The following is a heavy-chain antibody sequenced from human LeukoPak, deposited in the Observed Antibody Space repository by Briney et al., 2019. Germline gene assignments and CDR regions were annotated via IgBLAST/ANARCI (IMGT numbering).Heavy chain of an antibody. CDR1: GGSFSSYY. J-gene: IGHJ5*02. CDR3: ARGCRYFDLWSGYYNWFDT. D-gene: IGHD3-3*01. V-gene: IGHV4-34*01. Sequence: KPSETLSLTCAVYGGSFSSYYWSWIRQPPGKGLEWIGEINDSGSTNYHPSLKSRVTISVDTSKNQFSLKLSCVTAADAAVYYCARGCRYFDLWSGYYNWFDTWGEGDPGTVSS. CDR2: INDSGST.